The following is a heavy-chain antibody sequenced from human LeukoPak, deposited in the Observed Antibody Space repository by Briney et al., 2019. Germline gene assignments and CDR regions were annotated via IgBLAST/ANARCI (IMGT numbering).Heavy chain of an antibody. CDR3: AAGTVSDWFDP. CDR1: GFTVSSNE. V-gene: IGHV3-38-3*01. D-gene: IGHD6-13*01. J-gene: IGHJ5*02. Sequence: GGSLRLSCAASGFTVSSNEMSWVRQAPGKGLEWVSSINGGSTYYADSRKGRFTISRDNSKNTLHLQMNSLRAEDTAVYPAAAGTVSDWFDPWGQGTLVTVSS. CDR2: INGGST.